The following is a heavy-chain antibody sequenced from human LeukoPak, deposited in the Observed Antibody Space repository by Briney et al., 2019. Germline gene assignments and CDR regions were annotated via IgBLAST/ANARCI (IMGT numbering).Heavy chain of an antibody. D-gene: IGHD3-10*01. Sequence: GASVKVSCKASGYTFTSYYMHWVRQAPGQGLEWMGIINPSGGSTNYAQKFQGRVTMTRDTSISTAYMELSRLRSDDTAVYYCARDSITMVRGDYWGQGTLVTVSS. CDR1: GYTFTSYY. CDR3: ARDSITMVRGDY. J-gene: IGHJ4*02. CDR2: INPSGGST. V-gene: IGHV1-46*01.